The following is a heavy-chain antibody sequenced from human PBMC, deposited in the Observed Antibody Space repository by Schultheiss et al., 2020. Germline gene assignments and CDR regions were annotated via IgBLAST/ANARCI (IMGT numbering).Heavy chain of an antibody. CDR3: ASYSSSGNY. CDR1: GGSISSYY. CDR2: IYYSGST. Sequence: SQTLSLTCTVSGGSISSYYWSWIRQPPGKGLEWIGYIYYSGSTNYNPSLKSRVTISVDTSKNQFSLKLSSVTAADTAVYYCASYSSSGNYWGQGTLVTVSS. J-gene: IGHJ4*02. D-gene: IGHD6-6*01. V-gene: IGHV4-59*01.